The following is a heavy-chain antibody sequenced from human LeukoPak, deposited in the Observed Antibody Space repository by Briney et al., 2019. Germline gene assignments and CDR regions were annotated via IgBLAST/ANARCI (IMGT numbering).Heavy chain of an antibody. J-gene: IGHJ4*02. CDR1: GYTFTSYY. V-gene: IGHV1-2*06. Sequence: GASVKVSCKASGYTFTSYYMHWVRQAPGQGLEWMGRINPNSGGTNYAQKFQGRVTMTRDTSISTAYMELSRLRSDDTAVYYCARVPTGGDYVWGSYRRVYFDYWGQGTLVTVSS. CDR3: ARVPTGGDYVWGSYRRVYFDY. D-gene: IGHD3-16*02. CDR2: INPNSGGT.